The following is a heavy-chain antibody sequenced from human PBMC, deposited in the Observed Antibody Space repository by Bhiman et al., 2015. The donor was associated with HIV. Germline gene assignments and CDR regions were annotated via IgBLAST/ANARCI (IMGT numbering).Heavy chain of an antibody. J-gene: IGHJ4*02. CDR3: AREGLDY. V-gene: IGHV3-21*03. CDR2: IGSSSSYK. Sequence: VXLVESGGGLVKPGGSLRLSCAASGFSFSSYSMNWVRQAPGKGLEWVSTIGSSSSYKYYADSVKGRFSISRDNAKNSLSLQMNSLRAEDTAVYYCAREGLDYWGQGTLVTVSS. CDR1: GFSFSSYS.